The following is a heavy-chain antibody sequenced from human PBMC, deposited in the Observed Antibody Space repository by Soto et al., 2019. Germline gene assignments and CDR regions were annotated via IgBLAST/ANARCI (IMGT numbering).Heavy chain of an antibody. D-gene: IGHD1-1*01. V-gene: IGHV1-69*01. CDR1: GGTFRDST. Sequence: QVQLVQSGAELRKPGSSVKVSCKASGGTFRDSTINWVRQAPGQRLEWMGGIIPIFDTANYAEKFQGRVTITADESTSTSFMEVSSLRSEDTAVYYCARNGTLTGYSYGMDVWGQGTMVTVSS. CDR3: ARNGTLTGYSYGMDV. J-gene: IGHJ6*02. CDR2: IIPIFDTA.